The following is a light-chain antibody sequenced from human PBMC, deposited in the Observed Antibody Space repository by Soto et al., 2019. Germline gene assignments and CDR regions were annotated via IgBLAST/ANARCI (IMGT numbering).Light chain of an antibody. CDR2: KAS. CDR3: QHYNSYSEA. CDR1: QSISSW. J-gene: IGKJ1*01. Sequence: IQMTKSPSTLSASVGDRVTITCRASQSISSWLAWYQQKPGKAPKLLIYKASTLKSGVPSRFSGSGSGTEFTLTIISLQPDDFATYYCQHYNSYSEAFGQGTKVDIK. V-gene: IGKV1-5*03.